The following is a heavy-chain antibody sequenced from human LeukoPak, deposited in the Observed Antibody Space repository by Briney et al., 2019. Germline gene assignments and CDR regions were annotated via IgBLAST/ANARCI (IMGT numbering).Heavy chain of an antibody. CDR3: ARVFGRKYSTGGFDP. Sequence: ASVKVSCKASGYTFTGYYMHWVRQAPRQGLEWMGWINPNSGGRNYEQKFQGRVTMTRDTSISTAYMELSRLRSDETAVYYCARVFGRKYSTGGFDPWGQGTLVTVSS. CDR2: INPNSGGR. J-gene: IGHJ5*02. V-gene: IGHV1-2*02. D-gene: IGHD6-25*01. CDR1: GYTFTGYY.